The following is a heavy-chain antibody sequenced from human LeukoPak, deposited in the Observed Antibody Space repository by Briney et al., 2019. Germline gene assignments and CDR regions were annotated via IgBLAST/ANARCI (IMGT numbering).Heavy chain of an antibody. D-gene: IGHD6-13*01. CDR2: IYPGDSDT. J-gene: IGHJ4*02. Sequence: GESLKISCKASGYSFTNYWIGWVRQLPGKGLEWMGIIYPGDSDTRYSPSFQGQVTISADKSISTAYLQWSSLKASDTAIYYCANSVGAAGSPFDYWGQGTLVTVS. V-gene: IGHV5-51*01. CDR1: GYSFTNYW. CDR3: ANSVGAAGSPFDY.